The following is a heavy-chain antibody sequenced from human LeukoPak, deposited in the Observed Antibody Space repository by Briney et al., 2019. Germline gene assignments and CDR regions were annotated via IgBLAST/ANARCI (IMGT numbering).Heavy chain of an antibody. D-gene: IGHD4-23*01. CDR2: IIPIFGTA. V-gene: IGHV1-69*13. CDR1: GYTFTSYG. J-gene: IGHJ4*02. Sequence: ASVKVSCKASGYTFTSYGISWVRQAPGQGLEWMGGIIPIFGTANYAQKFQGRVTITADESTSTAYMELSSLRSEDTAVYYCARMGAVADWGQGTLVTVSS. CDR3: ARMGAVAD.